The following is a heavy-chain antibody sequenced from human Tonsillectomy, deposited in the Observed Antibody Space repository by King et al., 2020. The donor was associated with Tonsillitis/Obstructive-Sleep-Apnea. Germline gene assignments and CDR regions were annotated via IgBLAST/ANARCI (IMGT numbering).Heavy chain of an antibody. V-gene: IGHV3-74*01. CDR3: ALSNWFDP. J-gene: IGHJ5*02. Sequence: VQLVESGGGLVQPGGSLRLSCAGSGFTFSGYWMHWVRQAPGRGLGWVSRINYDGSSTSYAGSVKGRFTISRDNAKNTLYLQMNSLRAEDTAVYYCALSNWFDPWGQGTLVTVSS. D-gene: IGHD2/OR15-2a*01. CDR2: INYDGSST. CDR1: GFTFSGYW.